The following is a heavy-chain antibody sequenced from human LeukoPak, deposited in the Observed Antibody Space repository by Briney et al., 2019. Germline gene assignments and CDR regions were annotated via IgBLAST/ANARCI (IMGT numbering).Heavy chain of an antibody. Sequence: PGGSLRLSCAASGFTFSSYDMNWVRQSPGKGLEWISYISSSGTSIYYADSVKGRFTISRDNARNSLYLQIHSLRAEDTAVYYCARDLFFGRAYWGQGTLVTVSS. J-gene: IGHJ4*02. CDR2: ISSSGTSI. V-gene: IGHV3-48*01. CDR1: GFTFSSYD. D-gene: IGHD2-21*01. CDR3: ARDLFFGRAY.